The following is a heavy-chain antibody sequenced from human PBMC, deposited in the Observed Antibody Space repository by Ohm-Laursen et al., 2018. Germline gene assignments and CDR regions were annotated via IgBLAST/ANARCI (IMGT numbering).Heavy chain of an antibody. J-gene: IGHJ4*02. Sequence: SLRLSCAASGFTFDDHAMHWVRQAPGKGLEWVSGISWNSGTIDYADSVKGRFTISRDNAKNSLYLQMNSLRVEDTALYYCSRADTRYCSSSSCRNPFDQWGQGTLVTVSS. CDR2: ISWNSGTI. V-gene: IGHV3-9*01. CDR3: SRADTRYCSSSSCRNPFDQ. D-gene: IGHD2-2*01. CDR1: GFTFDDHA.